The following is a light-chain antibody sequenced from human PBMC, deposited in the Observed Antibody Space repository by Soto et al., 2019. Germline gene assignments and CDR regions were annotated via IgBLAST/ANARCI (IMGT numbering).Light chain of an antibody. CDR2: EVS. CDR1: SSDVGGYNY. J-gene: IGLJ1*01. V-gene: IGLV2-14*01. Sequence: QSVLTQPASVSGSPGQSITISCTGTSSDVGGYNYVSWYQQHPGKAPKLMIYEVSNRPSGVSNRFSGSKSGNTASLTISGLQAEDEADYYCSSYTSRSTIEVFGTGTKVTV. CDR3: SSYTSRSTIEV.